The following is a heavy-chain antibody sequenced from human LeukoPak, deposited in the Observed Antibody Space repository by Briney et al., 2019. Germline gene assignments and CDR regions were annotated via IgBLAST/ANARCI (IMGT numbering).Heavy chain of an antibody. CDR3: MFGVNYMDV. J-gene: IGHJ6*03. CDR2: IYYSGST. CDR1: VGSISSGDYY. V-gene: IGHV4-30-4*08. Sequence: SQTLSLTCTVSVGSISSGDYYWSWIRQPPGKGLEWIGYIYYSGSTYYNPSLKSRVTISVDTSKSQFSLKLSSVTAADTAVYYCMFGVNYMDVWGKGTTVTVSS. D-gene: IGHD3-10*02.